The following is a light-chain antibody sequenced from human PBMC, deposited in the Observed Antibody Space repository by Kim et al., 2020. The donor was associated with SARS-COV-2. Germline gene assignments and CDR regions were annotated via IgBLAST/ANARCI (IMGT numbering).Light chain of an antibody. CDR3: QQANSFPYS. V-gene: IGKV1-12*01. CDR1: KGISSL. CDR2: AAS. Sequence: SASVGEMVTITWRESKGISSLLDWYQQKPGKAPKRLIYAASSVQSGVLSRLSGSGSGTDFTLPISSLQPEDFATYYCQQANSFPYSFGQGTKLEIK. J-gene: IGKJ2*03.